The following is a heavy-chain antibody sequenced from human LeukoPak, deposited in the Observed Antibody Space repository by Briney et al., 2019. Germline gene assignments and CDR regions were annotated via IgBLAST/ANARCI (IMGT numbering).Heavy chain of an antibody. J-gene: IGHJ4*02. CDR3: AKEADFWSDFDY. D-gene: IGHD3-3*01. CDR1: GFTFSNYE. V-gene: IGHV3-48*03. Sequence: PGGSLRLSCAASGFTFSNYEMNWVRQAPGKGLEWVSYISGSGSTIYYADSVKGRFTISRDNAKDSLYLQMNSLRAEDTAVYYCAKEADFWSDFDYWGQGTLVTVSS. CDR2: ISGSGSTI.